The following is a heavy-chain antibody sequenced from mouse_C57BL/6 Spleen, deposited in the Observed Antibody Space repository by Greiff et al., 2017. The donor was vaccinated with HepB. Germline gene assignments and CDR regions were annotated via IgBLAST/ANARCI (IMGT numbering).Heavy chain of an antibody. CDR2: IDPSDSYT. D-gene: IGHD1-2*01. Sequence: QVQLQQPGAELVMPGASVKLSCKASGYTFTSYWMHWVKQRPGQGLEWIGEIDPSDSYTNYNQKFKGKSTLTVDKSSSTAYMQLSSLTSEDSAVYYCARSAGLSAMDYWGQGTSVTVSS. CDR1: GYTFTSYW. CDR3: ARSAGLSAMDY. J-gene: IGHJ4*01. V-gene: IGHV1-69*01.